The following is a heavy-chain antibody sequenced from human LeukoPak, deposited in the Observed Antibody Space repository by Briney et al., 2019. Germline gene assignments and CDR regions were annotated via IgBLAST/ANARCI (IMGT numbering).Heavy chain of an antibody. D-gene: IGHD3-22*01. Sequence: PGGSLRLSCAASGFTFSSYNMNWVRQAPGKGLEWVSSITSSSSYIYYADSVKGRFTISRDNAKNSLYLQMNSLRAEDTAVYYCAREVYYYDSSGSSYYFDYWGQGTLVTVSS. J-gene: IGHJ4*02. V-gene: IGHV3-21*01. CDR1: GFTFSSYN. CDR2: ITSSSSYI. CDR3: AREVYYYDSSGSSYYFDY.